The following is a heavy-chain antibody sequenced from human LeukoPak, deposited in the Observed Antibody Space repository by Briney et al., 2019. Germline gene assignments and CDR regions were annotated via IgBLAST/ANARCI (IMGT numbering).Heavy chain of an antibody. D-gene: IGHD3-22*01. CDR3: ATDYYDSSGYYFDY. CDR1: GVSISSYY. V-gene: IGHV4-59*08. J-gene: IGHJ4*02. CDR2: IYYSGST. Sequence: SETPSLTCTVSGVSISSYYWSWIRQPPGKGLEWIGYIYYSGSTNYNPSLKSRVTISVDTSKNQFSLKLSSVTAADTAVYYCATDYYDSSGYYFDYWGQGTLVTVSS.